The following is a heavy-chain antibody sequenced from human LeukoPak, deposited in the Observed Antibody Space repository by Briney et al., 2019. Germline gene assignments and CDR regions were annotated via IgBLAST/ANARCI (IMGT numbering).Heavy chain of an antibody. J-gene: IGHJ4*02. D-gene: IGHD3-3*01. CDR2: ISSSSSYI. CDR1: GFTFSSYS. CDR3: AKARDFWSGSQDY. Sequence: GGSLRLSCAASGFTFSSYSMNWVRQAPGKGLEWVSSISSSSSYIYYADSVKGRFTISRDNAKNSLYLQMNSLRAEDTALYYCAKARDFWSGSQDYWGQGTLVTVSS. V-gene: IGHV3-21*04.